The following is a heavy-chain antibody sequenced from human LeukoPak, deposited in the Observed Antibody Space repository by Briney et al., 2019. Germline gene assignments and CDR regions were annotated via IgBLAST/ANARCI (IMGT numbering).Heavy chain of an antibody. CDR3: ARHFPSIAAAGPVDY. CDR1: GGSISSYY. V-gene: IGHV4-59*08. D-gene: IGHD6-13*01. CDR2: IYYSGST. Sequence: SETLSLTCTVSGGSISSYYWSWIRQPPGKGLEWIGYIYYSGSTNYNPSLKSRVTISVDTSKNQFSLKLSSVTAADTAVYYCARHFPSIAAAGPVDYWGQGTLVSVSS. J-gene: IGHJ4*02.